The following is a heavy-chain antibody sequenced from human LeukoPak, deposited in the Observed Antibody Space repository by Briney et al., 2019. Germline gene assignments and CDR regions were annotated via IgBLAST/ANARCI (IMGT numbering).Heavy chain of an antibody. CDR3: ASCSGGSCRKTYYYYMDV. J-gene: IGHJ6*03. Sequence: PGGSLRLSCAASGFTVSSNYMSWVRQAPGKGLEWVSVIYSGGSTYYADSVKGRFTISRDNSKNTLYLQMNSLRAEDTAVYYCASCSGGSCRKTYYYYMDVWGKGTTVTVSS. CDR2: IYSGGST. D-gene: IGHD2-15*01. V-gene: IGHV3-53*01. CDR1: GFTVSSNY.